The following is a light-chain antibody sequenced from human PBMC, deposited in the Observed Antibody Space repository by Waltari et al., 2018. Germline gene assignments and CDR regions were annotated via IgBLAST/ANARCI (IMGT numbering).Light chain of an antibody. V-gene: IGLV2-14*01. Sequence: QSALTQPASVSGSPGQSITISCTGTSSDIGGYNYVSWYQQVPGKAPKLNIYDVSNRPSGISNRFSGSKSGNTASLTISGLQVEDEADYYCSSYASSSPVFGGGTKVTVL. J-gene: IGLJ2*01. CDR2: DVS. CDR3: SSYASSSPV. CDR1: SSDIGGYNY.